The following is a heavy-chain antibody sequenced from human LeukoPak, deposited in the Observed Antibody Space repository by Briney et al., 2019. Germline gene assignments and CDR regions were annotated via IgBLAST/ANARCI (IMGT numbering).Heavy chain of an antibody. CDR2: ISASGAAP. J-gene: IGHJ4*02. CDR3: TRSLIVASEDY. V-gene: IGHV3-11*04. CDR1: GFRFDSFY. Sequence: GGSLRLSCAASGFRFDSFYMGWIRQVPGKGLDYVSFISASGAAPYYAESVKGRFTISRDNAKNSVSLQMNSLSADDTGVYYCTRSLIVASEDYWGQGTLVTVSS. D-gene: IGHD3-22*01.